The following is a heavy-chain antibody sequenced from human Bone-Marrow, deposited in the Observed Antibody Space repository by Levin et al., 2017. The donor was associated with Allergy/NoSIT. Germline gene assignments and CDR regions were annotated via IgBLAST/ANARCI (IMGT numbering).Heavy chain of an antibody. CDR1: GFTFSTYN. D-gene: IGHD2-15*01. J-gene: IGHJ5*02. Sequence: GGSLRLSCAASGFTFSTYNMNWVRQTPGRGLEWVSFISISSTTTYYLDSVKGRFTISRDNAENSLYLQMISLRSEDTDVYYCAREGVGGRTCDSWGRGTLVTVSA. CDR2: ISISSTTT. V-gene: IGHV3-48*01. CDR3: AREGVGGRTCDS.